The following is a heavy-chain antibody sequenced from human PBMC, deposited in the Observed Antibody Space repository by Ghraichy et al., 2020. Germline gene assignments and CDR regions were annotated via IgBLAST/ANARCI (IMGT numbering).Heavy chain of an antibody. CDR1: GFTVSSNY. J-gene: IGHJ4*02. D-gene: IGHD3-3*01. Sequence: SCAASGFTVSSNYMSWVRQAPGKGLEWVSVIYSGGSTYYADSVKGRFTISRDNSKNTLYLQMNSLRAEDTAVYYCAREIYDQVDYWGQGTLVTVSS. V-gene: IGHV3-66*01. CDR2: IYSGGST. CDR3: AREIYDQVDY.